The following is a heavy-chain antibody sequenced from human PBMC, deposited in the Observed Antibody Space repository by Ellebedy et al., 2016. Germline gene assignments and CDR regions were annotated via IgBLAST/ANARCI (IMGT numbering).Heavy chain of an antibody. V-gene: IGHV3-23*01. D-gene: IGHD6-19*01. Sequence: GESLKISXAASGFTFSDSAMTWVRQAPGKGLEWVSGITGSGDNRYYADSVKDRFIISRDNSKNTLYLQMNNLRAEDAAIYYCTKVVGWQWLVNWGQGTLLTVSS. J-gene: IGHJ4*02. CDR1: GFTFSDSA. CDR3: TKVVGWQWLVN. CDR2: ITGSGDNR.